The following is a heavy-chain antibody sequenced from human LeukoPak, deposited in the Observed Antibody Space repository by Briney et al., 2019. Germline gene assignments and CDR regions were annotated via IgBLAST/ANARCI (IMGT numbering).Heavy chain of an antibody. J-gene: IGHJ4*02. V-gene: IGHV3-30-3*01. CDR2: ISYDGSNK. CDR3: ARVGTAMVTTPPYHDY. D-gene: IGHD5-18*01. CDR1: GFTFSSYA. Sequence: PGGSLRLSCAASGFTFSSYAMHWVRQAPGKGLEWVAVISYDGSNKYYADSVKGRFTISRDNSKNALYLQMNSLRAEDTAVYYCARVGTAMVTTPPYHDYWGQGTLVTVSS.